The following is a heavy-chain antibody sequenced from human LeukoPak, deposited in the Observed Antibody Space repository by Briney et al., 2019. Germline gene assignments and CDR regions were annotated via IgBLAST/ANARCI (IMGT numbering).Heavy chain of an antibody. CDR1: GFTFSRYA. J-gene: IGHJ4*02. CDR2: ISYDGSNE. CDR3: ARVGYYSSGPFSYFDY. Sequence: PGGSLRLSCAASGFTFSRYAMHWVRQAPGKGLEWVAVISYDGSNEYYADSVKGRFTISRDSSENTLYLQMNSLRLEDTAVYYCARVGYYSSGPFSYFDYWGQGTLVTVSS. V-gene: IGHV3-30-3*01. D-gene: IGHD3-10*01.